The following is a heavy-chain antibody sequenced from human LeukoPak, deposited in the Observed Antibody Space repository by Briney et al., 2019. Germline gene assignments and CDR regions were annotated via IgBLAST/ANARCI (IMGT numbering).Heavy chain of an antibody. CDR1: GFAFSRYE. CDR2: ISSSGSTI. Sequence: GGSLRLSCAVSGFAFSRYELNWVRQAPGKGLAWVSYISSSGSTIYYADSVKGRFTISRDNAKNSLYLQRKSLRAEHTSLCNSARDRGYRYGREDYWGQGTLVTVSS. CDR3: ARDRGYRYGREDY. V-gene: IGHV3-48*03. D-gene: IGHD5-18*01. J-gene: IGHJ4*02.